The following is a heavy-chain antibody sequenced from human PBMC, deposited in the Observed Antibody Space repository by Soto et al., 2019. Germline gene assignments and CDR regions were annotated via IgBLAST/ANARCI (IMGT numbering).Heavy chain of an antibody. V-gene: IGHV3-30-3*01. CDR3: ARVGGIARFDY. CDR1: GFTFSSYA. D-gene: IGHD1-26*01. J-gene: IGHJ4*02. CDR2: ISYDGSNK. Sequence: GGSLRLSCAASGFTFSSYAMHWVRQAPGKGLEWVAVISYDGSNKYYADSVKGRFTISRDNSKNTLYLQMNSLRAEDTAVYYCARVGGIARFDYWGQGTLVTVSS.